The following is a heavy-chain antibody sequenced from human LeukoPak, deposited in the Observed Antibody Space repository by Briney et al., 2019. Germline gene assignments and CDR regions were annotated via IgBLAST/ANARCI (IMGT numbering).Heavy chain of an antibody. J-gene: IGHJ4*02. V-gene: IGHV3-23*01. CDR2: IRDGGASR. CDR3: AKHRGYSSTYSDY. D-gene: IGHD6-19*01. CDR1: GFTVSSNY. Sequence: PGGSLRLSCAASGFTVSSNYMSWVRQAPGKGLEWVSAIRDGGASRSYADSVKGRFTISRDNSKNTPYLQMNSLRAEDTAIYYCAKHRGYSSTYSDYWGQGTLVTVS.